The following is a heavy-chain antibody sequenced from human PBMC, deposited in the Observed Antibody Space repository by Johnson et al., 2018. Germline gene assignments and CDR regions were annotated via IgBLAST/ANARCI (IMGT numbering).Heavy chain of an antibody. CDR1: GFTFSDYY. V-gene: IGHV3-11*04. Sequence: QVQLVESGGGLVKXGGSLRLXCAASGFTFSDYYMGWIRQAPGKGLEWVSWISSTGSTIYYADSVKGRFTISRDNAKNSLYVQMNSRRAEDTAVYYCERVLWFGVSGAFDIWGQGTIITVSS. CDR2: ISSTGSTI. CDR3: ERVLWFGVSGAFDI. J-gene: IGHJ3*02. D-gene: IGHD3-10*01.